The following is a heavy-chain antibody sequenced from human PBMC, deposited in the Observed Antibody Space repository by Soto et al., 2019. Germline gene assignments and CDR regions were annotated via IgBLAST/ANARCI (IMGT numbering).Heavy chain of an antibody. CDR3: ARVGYDILTGGGKTYYYYGMDV. D-gene: IGHD3-9*01. Sequence: ASVKVSCKASGYTFTGYYMHWVRQAPGQGLEWMGWINPNSGGTNYAQKFQGRVTVTRDTSISTAYMELSRLRSDDTAVYYCARVGYDILTGGGKTYYYYGMDVWGQGTTVTVSS. CDR1: GYTFTGYY. CDR2: INPNSGGT. V-gene: IGHV1-2*02. J-gene: IGHJ6*02.